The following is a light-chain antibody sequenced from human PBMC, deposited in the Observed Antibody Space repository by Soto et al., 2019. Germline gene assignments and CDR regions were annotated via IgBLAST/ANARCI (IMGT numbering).Light chain of an antibody. CDR3: QQTFGTPRT. V-gene: IGKV1-39*01. J-gene: IGKJ1*01. CDR2: AAS. CDR1: ENTRSY. Sequence: DIQMTQSPSSLSASAGDRVTITCRASENTRSYLNWYQQKPGKAPEVLIYAASRLQSGVPQRFSGSGSGTDFTLNITRLQPEDFATYYCQQTFGTPRTFGQGTKVEI.